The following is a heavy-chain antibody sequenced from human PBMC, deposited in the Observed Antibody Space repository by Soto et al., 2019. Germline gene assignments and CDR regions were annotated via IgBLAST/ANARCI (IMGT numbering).Heavy chain of an antibody. J-gene: IGHJ3*02. CDR2: ITWNGGSV. V-gene: IGHV3-9*01. Sequence: EEQLVESGGALVQPGRSLRLSCAASGFTFDDYAMHWVRQAPGKGLEWVSFITWNGGSVGYADSLKGRFTISRDNAKNTLYLQLSSLRAEDTAFYYCTRGYCSVGSCAFDIWGQGTMATVSS. CDR1: GFTFDDYA. CDR3: TRGYCSVGSCAFDI. D-gene: IGHD2-15*01.